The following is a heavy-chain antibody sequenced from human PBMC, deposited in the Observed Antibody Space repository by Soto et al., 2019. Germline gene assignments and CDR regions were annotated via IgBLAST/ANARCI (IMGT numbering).Heavy chain of an antibody. CDR1: GYTFTSYS. CDR3: ARESRDTYYFDY. CDR2: SHVGPDTT. J-gene: IGHJ4*02. D-gene: IGHD2-21*02. V-gene: IGHV1-46*01. Sequence: QVQLEQSGAEVKKPGASMKVSCQASGYTFTSYSIHWVRQAPGQGLEWMGVSHVGPDTTMYAQKFQGRVTMTRDTSTSTVYMELSSLISEDTAVYFCARESRDTYYFDYWGQGTLVTVSS.